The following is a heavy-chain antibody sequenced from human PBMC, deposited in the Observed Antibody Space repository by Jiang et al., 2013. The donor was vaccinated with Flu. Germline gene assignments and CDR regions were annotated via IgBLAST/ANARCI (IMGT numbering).Heavy chain of an antibody. D-gene: IGHD4-11*01. J-gene: IGHJ5*02. CDR3: ARGGWGLQTIFDP. CDR1: GFTVSSNY. Sequence: VQLLESGGGLIQPGGSLRLSCAASGFTVSSNYMSWVRQAPGKGLEWVSVIYSGGSTYYADSVKGRFTISRDNSKNTLYLQMNSLRAEDTAVYYCARGGWGLQTIFDPWGQGTLVTVSS. V-gene: IGHV3-53*01. CDR2: IYSGGST.